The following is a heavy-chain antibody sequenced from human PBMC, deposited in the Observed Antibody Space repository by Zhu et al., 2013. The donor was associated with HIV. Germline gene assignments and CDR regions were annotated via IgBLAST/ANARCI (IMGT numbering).Heavy chain of an antibody. D-gene: IGHD1-1*01. CDR2: INSNSGGT. CDR1: GYTFTGYY. Sequence: QVQLVQSGAEVKKPGASVKVSCKASGYTFTGYYIHWVRQAPGQGLEWMGWINSNSGGTNYAQRFQGRVTMTRDTSISTAYMELSRLRSDDTAVYYCARGPGNDYFYMDAWGKGTTVTVSS. V-gene: IGHV1-2*02. J-gene: IGHJ6*03. CDR3: ARGPGNDYFYMDA.